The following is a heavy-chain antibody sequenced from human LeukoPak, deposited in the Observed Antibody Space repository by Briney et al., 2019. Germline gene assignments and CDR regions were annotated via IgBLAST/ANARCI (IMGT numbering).Heavy chain of an antibody. D-gene: IGHD5-24*01. V-gene: IGHV3-30*04. CDR3: ARERRRDGYNYKDY. J-gene: IGHJ4*02. CDR2: ISYDGSYQ. Sequence: GGSLRLSCAVSGFTFSACGMHWVRQAPGKGLEWVAVISYDGSYQAYADSVKCRFTVSRDSSKNTLYLQLNSLRPEDTGLYYCARERRRDGYNYKDYWGQGTQVSVSS. CDR1: GFTFSACG.